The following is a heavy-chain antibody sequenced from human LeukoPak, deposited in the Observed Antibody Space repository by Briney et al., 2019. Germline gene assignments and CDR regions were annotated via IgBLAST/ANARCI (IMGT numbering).Heavy chain of an antibody. CDR2: ISYDGSNK. CDR1: GFTFSSYA. D-gene: IGHD4-17*01. J-gene: IGHJ4*02. CDR3: ARARDYGDYPPDY. V-gene: IGHV3-30-3*01. Sequence: GGSLRLSCAASGFTFSSYAMHWVRQAPGKGLEWVAVISYDGSNKYYADSVKGRFTISRDNAKKVLYLQMSSLRAEDTAVYYCARARDYGDYPPDYWGQGTLVTVSS.